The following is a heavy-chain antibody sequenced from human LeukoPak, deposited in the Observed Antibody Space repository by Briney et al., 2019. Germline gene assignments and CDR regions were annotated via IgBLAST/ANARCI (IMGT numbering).Heavy chain of an antibody. V-gene: IGHV3-21*01. CDR1: GFTFSSYS. J-gene: IGHJ4*02. CDR2: ISSSSSYI. CDR3: ARANSSGWTYYFDY. D-gene: IGHD6-19*01. Sequence: GGSLRLSCAASGFTFSSYSMNWVRQAPGKGLEWVSSISSSSSYIYYADSVKGRFTISRDNAKNSLYLQMNSLRAEDTAVYYCARANSSGWTYYFDYWGQGTLVTVSS.